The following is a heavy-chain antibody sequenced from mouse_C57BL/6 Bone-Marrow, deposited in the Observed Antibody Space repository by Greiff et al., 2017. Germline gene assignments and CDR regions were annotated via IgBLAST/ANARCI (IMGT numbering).Heavy chain of an antibody. CDR3: AKVEFDDSSVNWYFDV. CDR2: IYPRDGST. J-gene: IGHJ1*03. D-gene: IGHD1-1*01. CDR1: GYTFTSYD. V-gene: IGHV1-85*01. Sequence: VQLQQSGPELVKPGASVKLSCKASGYTFTSYDINWVKQRPGQGLEWIGWIYPRDGSTKYNEKFKGKATLTVDTSSSTAYMELHSLTSEDSAVDFCAKVEFDDSSVNWYFDVWGTGTTVTVSS.